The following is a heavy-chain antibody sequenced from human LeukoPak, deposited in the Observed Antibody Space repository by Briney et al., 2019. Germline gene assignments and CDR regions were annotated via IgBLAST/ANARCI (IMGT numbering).Heavy chain of an antibody. CDR3: ARHKVGLRLGELSPDY. J-gene: IGHJ4*02. Sequence: SETPSLTCTVSGGSISSSSYYWGWIRQPPGKGLEWIGSIYYSGSTYYNPSLKSRVTISVDTSKNQFSLKLSSVTAADTAVYYCARHKVGLRLGELSPDYWGQGTLVTVSS. CDR2: IYYSGST. CDR1: GGSISSSSYY. D-gene: IGHD3-16*02. V-gene: IGHV4-39*01.